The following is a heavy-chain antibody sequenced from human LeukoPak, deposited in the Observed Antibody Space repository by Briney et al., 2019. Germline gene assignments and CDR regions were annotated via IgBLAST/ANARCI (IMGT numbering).Heavy chain of an antibody. Sequence: GGSLRLSCAASGFTFSTYAMSWVRQAPGKGLEWVSSISGSGTNTYHADSVKGRFTISRDNSENILYLQMNSLRVDDTAVYYCAQDRHYDFWSGYSNWFDPWGQGTLVTVSS. V-gene: IGHV3-23*01. CDR3: AQDRHYDFWSGYSNWFDP. CDR2: ISGSGTNT. D-gene: IGHD3-3*01. CDR1: GFTFSTYA. J-gene: IGHJ5*02.